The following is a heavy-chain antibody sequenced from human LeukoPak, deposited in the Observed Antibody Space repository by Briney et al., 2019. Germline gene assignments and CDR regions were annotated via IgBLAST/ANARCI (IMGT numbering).Heavy chain of an antibody. CDR2: IKHDGST. J-gene: IGHJ4*02. CDR3: ARNTWQWLPFDD. CDR1: GGSFSGDF. V-gene: IGHV4-34*01. Sequence: PSETLSLTCAVYGGSFSGDFWRWIRQSPGKGLEWIGEIKHDGSTTYNPSRESRVTMSVDTSTNQISLEMTSVTAADTAIYYCARNTWQWLPFDDWGQGTQVTISS. D-gene: IGHD5-12*01.